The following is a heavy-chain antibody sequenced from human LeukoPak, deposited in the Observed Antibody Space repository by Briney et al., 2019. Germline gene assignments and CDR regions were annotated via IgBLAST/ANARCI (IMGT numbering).Heavy chain of an antibody. J-gene: IGHJ3*02. CDR1: GFTFGSYS. CDR3: ARSSMVDANDAFDI. V-gene: IGHV3-21*01. Sequence: PGGSLRLSCAASGFTFGSYSMNWVRQAPGKGLQWVSSISKNSGYMYYIDSVKGRFTISRDNAKNSMYLQMNSVRADDTAVYYCARSSMVDANDAFDIWGQGTMVTVPS. D-gene: IGHD2-15*01. CDR2: ISKNSGYM.